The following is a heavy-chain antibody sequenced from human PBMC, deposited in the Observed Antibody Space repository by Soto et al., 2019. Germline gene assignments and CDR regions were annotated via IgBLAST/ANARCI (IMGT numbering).Heavy chain of an antibody. J-gene: IGHJ5*02. V-gene: IGHV4-39*01. D-gene: IGHD3-10*01. CDR3: ARRVIITMVRGGYGTYNWFDP. Sequence: SETLSLTCTVSGGSISSRSYYWGWIRQPPGKGLEWIGSIYYSGSTYYNPSLKSRVTISVDTSKNQFSLKLSSVTAADTAVYYCARRVIITMVRGGYGTYNWFDPWGQGTLVTVSS. CDR2: IYYSGST. CDR1: GGSISSRSYY.